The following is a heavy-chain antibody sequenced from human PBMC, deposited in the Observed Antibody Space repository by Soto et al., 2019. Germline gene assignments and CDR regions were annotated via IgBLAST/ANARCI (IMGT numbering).Heavy chain of an antibody. V-gene: IGHV4-61*01. CDR2: IYQSGTT. Sequence: SETLSLTCSVSGGSVRSGSYYWTWIRQPPGKGLEWIGYIYQSGTTNYNASLKSRVTISIDTSKNQFFLKLNSVTAADTAVYYCARDSSARHDYWGQGTLVTVSS. D-gene: IGHD3-22*01. J-gene: IGHJ4*02. CDR1: GGSVRSGSYY. CDR3: ARDSSARHDY.